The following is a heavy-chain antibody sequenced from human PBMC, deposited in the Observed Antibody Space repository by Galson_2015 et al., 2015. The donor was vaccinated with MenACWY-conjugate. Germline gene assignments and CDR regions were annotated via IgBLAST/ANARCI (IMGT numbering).Heavy chain of an antibody. V-gene: IGHV4-4*02. CDR2: IYHSGST. D-gene: IGHD2-21*02. Sequence: ETLSLTCAVSGGSISSSNWWSWVRQPPGKGLEWIGEIYHSGSTNYNPSLKSRVTISVDKSKNQFSLKLSSVTAADTAVYYCARDGVTSSQWGFDPWGQGTLVTVSS. CDR1: GGSISSSNW. CDR3: ARDGVTSSQWGFDP. J-gene: IGHJ5*02.